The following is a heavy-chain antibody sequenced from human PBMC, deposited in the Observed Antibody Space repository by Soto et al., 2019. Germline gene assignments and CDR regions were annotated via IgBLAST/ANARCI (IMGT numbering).Heavy chain of an antibody. V-gene: IGHV3-21*01. CDR1: GFTFSSYS. D-gene: IGHD2-15*01. J-gene: IGHJ6*02. CDR2: ISSSSSYI. CDR3: ARVIVVVVAAREYYGMDV. Sequence: EVQLVESGGGLVKPGGSLRLSCAASGFTFSSYSMNWVRQAPGKGLEWVSSISSSSSYIYYADSVKGRFTISRDNAKNSLYLQMNSLRDEDTAVYYCARVIVVVVAAREYYGMDVWGQGTTVTDSS.